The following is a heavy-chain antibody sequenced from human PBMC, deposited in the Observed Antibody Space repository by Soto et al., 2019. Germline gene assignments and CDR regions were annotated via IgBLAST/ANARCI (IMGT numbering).Heavy chain of an antibody. CDR3: AALTATYWNFSI. CDR1: GDSITAGGHY. J-gene: IGHJ2*01. Sequence: QVQLQESGPGLVQPSQTLSLTCTVSGDSITAGGHYWAWIRQHPEKGLEWLGYIHYSGTTDYNPSLKRRLTAAVDTSKNQFSLSLSSVTAADTAIYYCAALTATYWNFSIWGRGTLVTVSS. CDR2: IHYSGTT. V-gene: IGHV4-31*03. D-gene: IGHD2-21*02.